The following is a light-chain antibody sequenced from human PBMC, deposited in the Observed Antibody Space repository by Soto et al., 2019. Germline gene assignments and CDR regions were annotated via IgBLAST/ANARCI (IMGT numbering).Light chain of an antibody. CDR3: QQYDSFSGT. J-gene: IGKJ1*01. CDR2: GAS. Sequence: DVQMTQSPSTLSASVGGRVTITCRASQSIINWLAWYQQKPGKAPKLLIYGASSLESGVPSRFSGSGSGTEFTLTITNLHPDDFATYYCQQYDSFSGTFGQGTKVEIE. V-gene: IGKV1-5*01. CDR1: QSIINW.